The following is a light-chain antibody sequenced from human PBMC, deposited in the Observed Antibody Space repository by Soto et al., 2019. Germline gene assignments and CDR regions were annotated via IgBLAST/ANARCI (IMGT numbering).Light chain of an antibody. CDR2: DVS. CDR1: SSNVGGFNY. Sequence: QSVLTQPASVSGSPGQSITISCTGTSSNVGGFNYVSWYQQHPGKAPKVIISDVSNRPSGVSNRFSGSKSGNTASLTISGLQAEDEADYYCGSYSTSTTSGVFGGGTKLTVL. V-gene: IGLV2-14*03. CDR3: GSYSTSTTSGV. J-gene: IGLJ3*02.